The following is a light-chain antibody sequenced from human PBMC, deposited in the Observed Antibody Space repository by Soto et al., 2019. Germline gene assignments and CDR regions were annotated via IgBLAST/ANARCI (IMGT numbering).Light chain of an antibody. CDR3: QQYDNAPRM. V-gene: IGKV3-20*01. Sequence: EIVLTQSTGTLSLSPGERATLSCRASQSVNSNYLAWYQQNPGQGPRLLMYGASSRATGIPDRFSGSGSGKFFTLTISRLEPDVFAVYYCQQYDNAPRMFGQGNKV. J-gene: IGKJ1*01. CDR2: GAS. CDR1: QSVNSNY.